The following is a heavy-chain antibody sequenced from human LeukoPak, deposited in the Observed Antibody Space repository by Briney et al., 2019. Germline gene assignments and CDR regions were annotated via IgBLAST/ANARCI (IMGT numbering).Heavy chain of an antibody. CDR3: ARDPGYGAVDY. V-gene: IGHV3-7*03. D-gene: IGHD5-18*01. CDR1: GFTFSYSW. J-gene: IGHJ4*02. Sequence: GGSLRLSCAASGFTFSYSWMTWVRQAPGKGLEWVANMNGDGSNIYYVDSVRGRFTISRDDAKNSLYLQMSSLRAEDTAVYYCARDPGYGAVDYWGQGTLITVSS. CDR2: MNGDGSNI.